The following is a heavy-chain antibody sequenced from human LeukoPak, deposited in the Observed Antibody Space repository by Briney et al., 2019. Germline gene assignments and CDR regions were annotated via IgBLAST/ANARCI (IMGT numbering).Heavy chain of an antibody. CDR1: GGSFSGYY. V-gene: IGHV4-4*07. Sequence: SETLSLTCAVYGGSFSGYYWSWIRQPAGKGLEWIGRIYTSGSTNYNPSLKSRVTISVDTSKNQFSLKLSSVTAADTAVYYCARDLIAAAGTPYWGQGTLVTVSS. CDR2: IYTSGST. D-gene: IGHD6-13*01. CDR3: ARDLIAAAGTPY. J-gene: IGHJ4*02.